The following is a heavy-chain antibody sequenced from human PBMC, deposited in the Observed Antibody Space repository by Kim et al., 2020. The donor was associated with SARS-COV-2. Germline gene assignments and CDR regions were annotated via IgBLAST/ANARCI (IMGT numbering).Heavy chain of an antibody. CDR2: INHSGST. CDR3: ARVDYGGNSAGFYFDY. V-gene: IGHV4-30-2*01. D-gene: IGHD4-17*01. J-gene: IGHJ4*02. Sequence: KGLEGMGYINHSGSTFYSPTLTRRVTLSLDESKNHFSLNLNAVTAADTAVYYCARVDYGGNSAGFYFDYWGQGTLVTVSS.